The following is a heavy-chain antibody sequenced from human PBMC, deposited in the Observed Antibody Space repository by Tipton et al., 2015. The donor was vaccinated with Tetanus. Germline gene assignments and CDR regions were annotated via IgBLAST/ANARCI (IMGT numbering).Heavy chain of an antibody. Sequence: TLSLTCTVPGGSIRGGTFYWGWIRQPPGKGLEWIGSIYESGDTYYIPSLKSRVTISVDTSKNQFSLNLNSMAAADTGVYYCARHQSGYFTPFDYWGQGNLVPVSS. D-gene: IGHD3-3*01. J-gene: IGHJ4*02. CDR3: ARHQSGYFTPFDY. V-gene: IGHV4-39*01. CDR2: IYESGDT. CDR1: GGSIRGGTFY.